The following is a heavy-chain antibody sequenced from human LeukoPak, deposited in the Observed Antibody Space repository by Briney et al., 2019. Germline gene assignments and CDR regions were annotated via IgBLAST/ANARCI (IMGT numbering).Heavy chain of an antibody. Sequence: SETLSLTCTVSGYSISSGYYWGWIRQPPGEGLEWIGSIYHSGSTYYNPSLKSRVTISVDTSKNQFSLKLSSVTAADTAVYYCATSLRVRGGAFDIWGQGTMVTVSS. CDR2: IYHSGST. CDR3: ATSLRVRGGAFDI. D-gene: IGHD3-10*01. J-gene: IGHJ3*02. V-gene: IGHV4-38-2*02. CDR1: GYSISSGYY.